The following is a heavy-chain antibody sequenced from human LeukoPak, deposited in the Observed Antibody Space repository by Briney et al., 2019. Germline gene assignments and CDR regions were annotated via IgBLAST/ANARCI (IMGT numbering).Heavy chain of an antibody. CDR2: MSYSGSS. J-gene: IGHJ5*02. CDR3: ARRSAPHYNALTGYSTQLNWFDP. D-gene: IGHD3-9*01. Sequence: SETLSLTCGVSGGSISSGSSFWGWIRQPPGQELEYIRTMSYSGSSHYNPSLRGRVTISVDTAKNQFSLHLTSVSAADTARYYCARRSAPHYNALTGYSTQLNWFDPWGQGTLVTVSS. V-gene: IGHV4-39*01. CDR1: GGSISSGSSF.